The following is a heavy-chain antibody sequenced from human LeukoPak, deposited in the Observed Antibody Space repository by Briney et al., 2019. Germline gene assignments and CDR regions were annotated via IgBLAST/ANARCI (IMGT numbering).Heavy chain of an antibody. J-gene: IGHJ6*02. D-gene: IGHD5-24*01. CDR1: GGTFSSYA. Sequence: ASVKVSCKASGGTFSSYAISWVRQAPGQGLEWMGRIIPILGIANYAQKFQGRVTITADKSTSTAYMELSSLRSEDTAVYYRAREPVEMATITHYYYYYGMDVWGQGTTVTVSS. V-gene: IGHV1-69*04. CDR3: AREPVEMATITHYYYYYGMDV. CDR2: IIPILGIA.